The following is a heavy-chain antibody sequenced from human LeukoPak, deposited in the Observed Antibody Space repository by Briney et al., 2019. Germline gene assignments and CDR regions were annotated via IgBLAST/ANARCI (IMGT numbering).Heavy chain of an antibody. D-gene: IGHD1-26*01. J-gene: IGHJ6*02. V-gene: IGHV4-30-2*01. CDR2: IYHSGST. CDR3: ARDQKVGATPYFGMDV. Sequence: SSETLSLTCTVSGGSISSGGYYWSWIRQPPGKGLEWIGYIYHSGSTYYNPSLKSRVTISADRSKNQFSLKLSSVTAADTAVYYCARDQKVGATPYFGMDVWGQGTTVTVSS. CDR1: GGSISSGGYY.